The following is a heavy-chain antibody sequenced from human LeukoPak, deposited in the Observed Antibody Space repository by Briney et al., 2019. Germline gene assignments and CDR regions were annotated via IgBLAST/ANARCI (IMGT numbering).Heavy chain of an antibody. D-gene: IGHD6-13*01. Sequence: ASVKVSCKASGLTFISLTVSWVRQAPGQGLEWLGWVSAYTGDTQYAQTLQGRVPMTTNTSTSTAYMELRSLRSDDTAVYYCAACIAASGYAFDVWGQGTIITVSS. CDR2: VSAYTGDT. CDR1: GLTFISLT. V-gene: IGHV1-18*01. J-gene: IGHJ3*01. CDR3: AACIAASGYAFDV.